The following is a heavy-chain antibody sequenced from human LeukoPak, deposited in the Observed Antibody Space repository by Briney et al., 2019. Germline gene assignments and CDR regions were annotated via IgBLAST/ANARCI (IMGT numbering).Heavy chain of an antibody. CDR3: ARDHLWFGELLPDGYYYHGMDV. CDR1: AYTFTSYG. D-gene: IGHD3-10*01. Sequence: ASVKVSCRASAYTFTSYGISWVRQAPGQGLEWMGWISAYNGNTNYAQKLQGRVTMTTDTSTSTAYMELRSLRSDDTAVYYCARDHLWFGELLPDGYYYHGMDVWGQGTTVTVSS. CDR2: ISAYNGNT. J-gene: IGHJ6*02. V-gene: IGHV1-18*01.